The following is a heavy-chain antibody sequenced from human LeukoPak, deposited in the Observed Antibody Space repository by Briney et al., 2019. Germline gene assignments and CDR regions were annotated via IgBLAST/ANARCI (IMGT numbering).Heavy chain of an antibody. D-gene: IGHD3-16*02. J-gene: IGHJ4*02. V-gene: IGHV3-23*01. CDR3: AKGLRLGELSLDY. CDR1: GFTFSSYA. CDR2: ICGGGSIT. Sequence: GGSLRLSCAASGFTFSSYAMSWVRPPPGGGLEWVSAICGGGSITYYADPVKGRFTISRDNSKITLYLQMNSLRAEDTALYYCAKGLRLGELSLDYWGQGTLVTVSS.